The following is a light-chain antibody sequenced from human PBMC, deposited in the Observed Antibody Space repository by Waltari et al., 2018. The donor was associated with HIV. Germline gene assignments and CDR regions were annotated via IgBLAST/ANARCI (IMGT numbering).Light chain of an antibody. CDR1: SSDGGGYNY. J-gene: IGLJ1*01. Sequence: QSALTQPRSVSGSPGQSVTISCPGTSSDGGGYNYVSWYQQHTGKVPKLMIYAVSKRPSGVPDRFSGSKSGNTASLTISGLQAEDEADYYCCSYAGSSYVFGTGTKVTVL. V-gene: IGLV2-11*01. CDR2: AVS. CDR3: CSYAGSSYV.